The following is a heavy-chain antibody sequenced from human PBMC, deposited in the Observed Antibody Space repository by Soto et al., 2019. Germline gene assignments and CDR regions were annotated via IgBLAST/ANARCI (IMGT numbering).Heavy chain of an antibody. Sequence: SVKVSCKAPGGTFSSYAISWVRQAPGQGLEWMGGIIPIFGTANYAQKFQGRVTITTDESTSTAYMELSSLRSEDTAAYYCGRGSRDYDSSSHFDFWGQGTMVTVSS. J-gene: IGHJ4*03. D-gene: IGHD3-22*01. CDR3: GRGSRDYDSSSHFDF. CDR2: IIPIFGTA. V-gene: IGHV1-69*05. CDR1: GGTFSSYA.